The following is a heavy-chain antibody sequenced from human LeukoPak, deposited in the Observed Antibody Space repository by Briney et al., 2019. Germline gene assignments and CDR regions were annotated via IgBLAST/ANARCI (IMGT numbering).Heavy chain of an antibody. Sequence: SGTLSLTCTVSGGSISSSSYYWGWHRQPPGKGLEWIGSIYYSGSTYYNPSLKSRVTISVDTSKNQFSLKLSSVTAADTAVYYCAIRSLWEPYYFDYWGQGTLVTVSS. J-gene: IGHJ4*02. CDR1: GGSISSSSYY. D-gene: IGHD1-26*01. CDR2: IYYSGST. CDR3: AIRSLWEPYYFDY. V-gene: IGHV4-39*01.